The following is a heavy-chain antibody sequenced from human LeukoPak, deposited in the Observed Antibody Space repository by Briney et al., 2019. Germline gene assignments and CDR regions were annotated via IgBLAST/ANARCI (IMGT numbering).Heavy chain of an antibody. CDR2: ISSNGGST. Sequence: GGSLRLSCAASGFTFSSYAMHWVRQAPGKGLEYVSAISSNGGSTYYANSVKGRFTISRDNSKNTLYLQMGSLRAEDMAVYYCARAPFDYWGQGTLVTVSS. CDR1: GFTFSSYA. CDR3: ARAPFDY. J-gene: IGHJ4*02. V-gene: IGHV3-64*01.